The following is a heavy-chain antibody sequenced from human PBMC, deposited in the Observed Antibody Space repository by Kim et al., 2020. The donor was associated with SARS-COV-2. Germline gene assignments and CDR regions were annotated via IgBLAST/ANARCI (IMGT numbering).Heavy chain of an antibody. CDR1: GFTFSSYA. D-gene: IGHD3-10*01. V-gene: IGHV3-30*04. CDR2: ISYDGSNK. CDR3: ARDGPPGFGELLWFYYYYGMDV. J-gene: IGHJ6*02. Sequence: GGSLRLSCAASGFTFSSYAMHWVRQAPGKGLEWVAVISYDGSNKYYADSVKGRFTISRDNSKNTLYLQMNSLRAEDTAVYYCARDGPPGFGELLWFYYYYGMDVWGQGTTVTVSS.